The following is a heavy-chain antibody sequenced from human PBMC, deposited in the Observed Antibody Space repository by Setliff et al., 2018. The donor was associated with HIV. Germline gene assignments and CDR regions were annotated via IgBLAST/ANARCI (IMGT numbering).Heavy chain of an antibody. J-gene: IGHJ4*02. Sequence: GGSLRLSCAASGFTFTSYWMIWVRQAPGKGLEWIGRSRNKANSYSTEYAASVKGRFTISRDASKSSMYLQMNSLKSEDTAVYYCVGLRYYADGAWHGGDYWGQGSLVTVSS. D-gene: IGHD2-8*01. CDR1: GFTFTSYW. CDR2: SRNKANSYST. V-gene: IGHV3-72*01. CDR3: VGLRYYADGAWHGGDY.